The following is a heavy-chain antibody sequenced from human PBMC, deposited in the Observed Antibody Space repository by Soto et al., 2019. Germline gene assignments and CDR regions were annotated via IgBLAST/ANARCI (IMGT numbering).Heavy chain of an antibody. D-gene: IGHD4-17*01. Sequence: HVQLVQSGAEVKKPGSSVKVSCKASGGTFSSYTISWVRQAPGQGLEWMGRIIPILGIANYAQKFQGRVTMTGHKSTSTAYTELSSLRSEDTAVYYCARGGYGDQPPFDYWGQGTLVTVSS. CDR1: GGTFSSYT. V-gene: IGHV1-69*02. CDR2: IIPILGIA. CDR3: ARGGYGDQPPFDY. J-gene: IGHJ4*02.